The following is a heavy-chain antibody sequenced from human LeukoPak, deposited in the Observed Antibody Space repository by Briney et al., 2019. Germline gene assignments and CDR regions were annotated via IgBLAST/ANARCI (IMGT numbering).Heavy chain of an antibody. V-gene: IGHV4-34*01. Sequence: SETLSLTCAVYGGSFSGYYWSWIRQPPGKGLDWIGEINHSGSTNYNPSLKSRVTISVDTSKNQFSLKLSSVTAADTAVYYCARGPWYYGSGRRYYGMDVWGQGTTVTVSS. CDR2: INHSGST. CDR1: GGSFSGYY. J-gene: IGHJ6*02. CDR3: ARGPWYYGSGRRYYGMDV. D-gene: IGHD3-10*01.